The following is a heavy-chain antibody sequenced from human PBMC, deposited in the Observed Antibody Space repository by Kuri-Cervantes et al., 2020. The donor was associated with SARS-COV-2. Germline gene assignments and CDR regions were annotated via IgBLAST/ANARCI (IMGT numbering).Heavy chain of an antibody. CDR2: ISSSSSYT. J-gene: IGHJ5*02. V-gene: IGHV3-11*06. CDR3: ARGQGSGWYLGSSANWFDP. CDR1: GFTFSDYY. D-gene: IGHD6-19*01. Sequence: GGSLRLSCAASGFTFSDYYMSWIRQAPGKGLEWVSYISSSSSYTNYADSVKGRFTISRDNAKNSLYLQMNSLRAEDTAVYYCARGQGSGWYLGSSANWFDPWGQGTLVTVSS.